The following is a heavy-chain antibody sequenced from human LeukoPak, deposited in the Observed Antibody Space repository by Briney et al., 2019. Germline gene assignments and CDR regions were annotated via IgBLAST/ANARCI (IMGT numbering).Heavy chain of an antibody. CDR1: GGSFSGYY. CDR2: INHSGST. J-gene: IGHJ3*02. Sequence: SETLSLTCAVYGGSFSGYYWSWIRQPPGKGLEWIGEINHSGSTNYNPSLKSRVTISVDTSKNQFSLKLSSVTAADTAVYYCARDGVLNAFDIWGQGTMVTVSS. V-gene: IGHV4-34*01. CDR3: ARDGVLNAFDI. D-gene: IGHD4-17*01.